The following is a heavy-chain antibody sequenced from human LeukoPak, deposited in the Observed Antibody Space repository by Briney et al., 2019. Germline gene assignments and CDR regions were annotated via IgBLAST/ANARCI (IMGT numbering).Heavy chain of an antibody. CDR1: GFAFNTYS. D-gene: IGHD6-13*01. CDR3: AKKGQSSWYYFDY. CDR2: ISYDGSNK. J-gene: IGHJ4*02. V-gene: IGHV3-30*18. Sequence: PGGSLRLSRAASGFAFNTYSMNWVRQAPGKGLEWVAVISYDGSNKYYADSVKGRFTISRDNSKNTLYLQMNSLRAEDTAVYYCAKKGQSSWYYFDYWGQGTLVTVSS.